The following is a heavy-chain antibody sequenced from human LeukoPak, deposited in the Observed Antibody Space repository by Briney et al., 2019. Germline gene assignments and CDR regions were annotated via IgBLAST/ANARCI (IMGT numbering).Heavy chain of an antibody. CDR2: ISAYNGNT. CDR1: GYTVTSYG. CDR3: ARLPHDSSGYIEAREYYFDY. V-gene: IGHV1-18*01. J-gene: IGHJ4*02. Sequence: ASVKVSCKASGYTVTSYGISWVRQAPGQGREGMGGISAYNGNTNYAQKLQGRVTMTTDTSTSTAYMELRSLRSDDTAVYYCARLPHDSSGYIEAREYYFDYWGQGTLVTISS. D-gene: IGHD3-22*01.